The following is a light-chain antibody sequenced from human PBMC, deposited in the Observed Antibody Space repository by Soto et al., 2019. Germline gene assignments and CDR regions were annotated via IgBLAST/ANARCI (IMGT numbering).Light chain of an antibody. CDR3: CPYAGSYTFELV. CDR2: DVS. Sequence: QSALTQPRSVSGSPGQSVTISCTGTSSDVGGYNYVSWYQQHPGKAPKLMIYDVSKRPSGVPDRFSGSKSGNTASLTISGLQAEDEADYYCCPYAGSYTFELVFGGGTKLTVL. V-gene: IGLV2-11*01. CDR1: SSDVGGYNY. J-gene: IGLJ2*01.